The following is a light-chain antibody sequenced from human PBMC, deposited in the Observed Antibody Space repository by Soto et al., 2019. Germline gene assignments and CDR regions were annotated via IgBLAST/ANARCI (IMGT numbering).Light chain of an antibody. CDR2: AAS. CDR1: QGIRNE. Sequence: DIQMTQFPSSLSASVGDRVTITCRASQGIRNELGWYQQKPGKAPKRLIYAASSLQSGVPSRFSGSGSGTEFTLAIIRLQPEDSATFYCLQHSTYPLTFGQGTKVEIK. J-gene: IGKJ1*01. CDR3: LQHSTYPLT. V-gene: IGKV1-17*01.